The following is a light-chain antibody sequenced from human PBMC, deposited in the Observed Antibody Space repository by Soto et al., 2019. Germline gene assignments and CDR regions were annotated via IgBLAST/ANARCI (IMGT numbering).Light chain of an antibody. Sequence: DIVMTQSPLSLPVTPGEPASISCRSSQSLLNSNGYNYLDWYLQKPGQSPQLLIYLGSSRASGVPDRFSGSGSGTDGTLTISRVEAEDVGFDYGMQALQAPLTVGQGTQVDIK. J-gene: IGKJ1*01. V-gene: IGKV2-28*01. CDR1: QSLLNSNGYNY. CDR2: LGS. CDR3: MQALQAPLT.